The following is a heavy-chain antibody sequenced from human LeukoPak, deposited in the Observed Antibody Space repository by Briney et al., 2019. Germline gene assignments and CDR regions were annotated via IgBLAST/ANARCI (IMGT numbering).Heavy chain of an antibody. CDR3: ARGTGTTAYFDY. V-gene: IGHV3-11*06. CDR1: GFTFSDYY. CDR2: ISSSSSYT. D-gene: IGHD1-1*01. Sequence: PGGSLRLSCAASGFTFSDYYMSWIRQAPGKGLEWVSYISSSSSYTKYADSVKGRFTISRGNAKNSLYLQVNSLRAEDTAVYYCARGTGTTAYFDYWGQGTLVTVSS. J-gene: IGHJ4*02.